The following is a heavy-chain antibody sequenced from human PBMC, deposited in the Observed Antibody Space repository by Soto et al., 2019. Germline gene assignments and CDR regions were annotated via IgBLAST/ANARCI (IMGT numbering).Heavy chain of an antibody. CDR3: ARGPRVSSTGTGAH. D-gene: IGHD1-1*01. Sequence: GGSLRLSCSVSGFTFSAYWMHWVRQVPGKGLTWVSRICDDGSTATYADSVKGRFVISRDNAKNSLYLEMNTLRVDDSGLYYCARGPRVSSTGTGAHWGRGTLVTAPQ. V-gene: IGHV3-74*01. CDR1: GFTFSAYW. J-gene: IGHJ4*02. CDR2: ICDDGSTA.